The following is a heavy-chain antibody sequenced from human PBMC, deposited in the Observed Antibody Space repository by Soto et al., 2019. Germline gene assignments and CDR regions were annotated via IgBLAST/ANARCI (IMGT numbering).Heavy chain of an antibody. J-gene: IGHJ4*02. V-gene: IGHV3-30*18. D-gene: IGHD3-10*01. CDR3: AKDTGIRGDIYYFDY. CDR1: GFTFSSYG. CDR2: ISYDGSNK. Sequence: GGSLRLSCAASGFTFSSYGMHWVRQAPGKGLEWVAVISYDGSNKYYADSVKGRFTISRDNSKNTLYLQMNSLRAEDTAVYYCAKDTGIRGDIYYFDYWGQGTLVTVSS.